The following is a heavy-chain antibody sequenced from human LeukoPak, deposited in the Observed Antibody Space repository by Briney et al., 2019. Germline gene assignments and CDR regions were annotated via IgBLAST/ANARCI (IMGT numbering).Heavy chain of an antibody. J-gene: IGHJ3*02. CDR3: ARRPAGTGAFDI. D-gene: IGHD6-19*01. CDR2: IYYSGST. Sequence: SETLSLTCTVSGGSISSGDYYWSWIRQPPGKGLEWIGYIYYSGSTNYNPSLKSRVTISVDTSKNQFSLKLSSVTAADTAVYYCARRPAGTGAFDIWGQGTMVTVSS. CDR1: GGSISSGDYY. V-gene: IGHV4-30-4*08.